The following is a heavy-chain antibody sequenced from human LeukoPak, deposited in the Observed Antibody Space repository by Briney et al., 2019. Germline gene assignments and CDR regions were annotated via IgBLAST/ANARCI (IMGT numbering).Heavy chain of an antibody. D-gene: IGHD2-21*02. V-gene: IGHV3-23*01. CDR1: GFTFSTYA. J-gene: IGHJ4*02. Sequence: GGSLRLSCAASGFTFSTYATSWVRQAPGKGLEWVSAVSGGGSSTGYADSVKGRFTMARDNSTSTVFLQTISLRAEDTAVYYCAKEYCGGGCYSGVDFFDYWGQGTLVTVSS. CDR2: VSGGGSST. CDR3: AKEYCGGGCYSGVDFFDY.